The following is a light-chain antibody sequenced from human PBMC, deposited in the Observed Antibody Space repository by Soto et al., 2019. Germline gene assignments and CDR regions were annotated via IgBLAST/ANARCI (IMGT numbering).Light chain of an antibody. CDR1: QSVGTN. CDR3: QQLNYWPLIT. CDR2: GAS. J-gene: IGKJ5*01. Sequence: DIVMTQSPGTLSVSPGERATLSCRASQSVGTNLAWYQQRPGQAPRLLVYGASTRASGIPPRFSGSGSGTDFTLTISSLQSEDFAVYYCQQLNYWPLITFGQGTRLEIK. V-gene: IGKV3-15*01.